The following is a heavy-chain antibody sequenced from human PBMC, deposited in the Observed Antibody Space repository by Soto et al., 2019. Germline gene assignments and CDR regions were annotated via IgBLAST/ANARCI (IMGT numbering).Heavy chain of an antibody. Sequence: KTSETRSRTCTVSGDSINTFYWSWVRQPAGKGLGWMGRIFSSGSTRFNPSLESRVAMSVDTSKNHFSLNLCSVTAAAMAAYYCAREGSYSAYKFAHGIQLWSVDFWGQGALVTVSS. D-gene: IGHD5-18*01. CDR2: IFSSGST. CDR3: AREGSYSAYKFAHGIQLWSVDF. J-gene: IGHJ4*02. CDR1: GDSINTFY. V-gene: IGHV4-4*07.